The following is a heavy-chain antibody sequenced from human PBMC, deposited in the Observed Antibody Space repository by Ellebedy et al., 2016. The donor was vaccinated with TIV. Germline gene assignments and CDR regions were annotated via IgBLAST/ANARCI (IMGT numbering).Heavy chain of an antibody. CDR2: IYYSGST. J-gene: IGHJ4*02. Sequence: SETLSLXCTVSGGSISSGGYYWSWIRQHPGKGLEWIGYIYYSGSTYYNPSLKSRVTISVDTSKNQFSLKLSSVTAADTAVYYCARQKRQQLLPYYLDYWGQGTLVTVSS. CDR3: ARQKRQQLLPYYLDY. D-gene: IGHD6-13*01. V-gene: IGHV4-31*03. CDR1: GGSISSGGYY.